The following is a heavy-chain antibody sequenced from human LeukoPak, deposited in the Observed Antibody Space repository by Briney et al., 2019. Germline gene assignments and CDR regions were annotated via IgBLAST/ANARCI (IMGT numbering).Heavy chain of an antibody. CDR1: GDSITRGTYY. V-gene: IGHV4-61*02. CDR2: IHTSSRV. Sequence: SETLSLTCTVSGDSITRGTYYWNWIRQPAGKGLEWIGRIHTSSRVNYNPSLKSRVTISIDTSGNLVSLRLTSVTAADAAVYYCARDRGNGDYGDYFDSWGQGTLVSVSS. J-gene: IGHJ4*02. CDR3: ARDRGNGDYGDYFDS. D-gene: IGHD4-17*01.